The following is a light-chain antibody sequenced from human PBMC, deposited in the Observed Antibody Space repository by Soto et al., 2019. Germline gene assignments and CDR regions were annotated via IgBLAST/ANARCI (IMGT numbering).Light chain of an antibody. V-gene: IGKV3-20*01. CDR2: GAS. J-gene: IGKJ1*01. CDR3: QQYGSSPRS. Sequence: EIVLTHSPGTLSLSPGERATLSCSASQSVSSNYLAWYQQKPGQAPRLLIYGASSRATGIPDRFSGSGSGTDFTLTISRLEPEDFAVYYCQQYGSSPRSFGQGTKVDIK. CDR1: QSVSSNY.